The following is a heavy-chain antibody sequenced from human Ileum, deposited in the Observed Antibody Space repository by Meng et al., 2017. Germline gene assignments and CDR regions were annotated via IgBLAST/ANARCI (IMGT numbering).Heavy chain of an antibody. V-gene: IGHV3-21*01. D-gene: IGHD4-17*01. CDR3: ASLYGTLYYYGMDV. Sequence: GGSLRLSCAASGFTFSSYSMNWVRQAPGKGLEWVSSISSSSSYIYYADSVKGRFTISRDNAKNSLYLQMNSLRAEDTAVYYCASLYGTLYYYGMDVWGQGTTVTVSS. J-gene: IGHJ6*02. CDR2: ISSSSSYI. CDR1: GFTFSSYS.